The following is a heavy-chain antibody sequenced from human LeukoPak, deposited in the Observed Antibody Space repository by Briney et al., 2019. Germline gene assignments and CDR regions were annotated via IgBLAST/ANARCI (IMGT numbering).Heavy chain of an antibody. CDR2: IYTSGST. Sequence: SETLSLTCTVSGGSISSGSYYWSWIRQSAGKGLEWIGRIYTSGSTNYNPSLKSRVTISVDTSKNQFSLKLSSVTAADTAVYYCARDAPLSLRYFDWPGAFDIWGQGTMVTVSS. CDR1: GGSISSGSYY. J-gene: IGHJ3*02. V-gene: IGHV4-61*02. CDR3: ARDAPLSLRYFDWPGAFDI. D-gene: IGHD3-9*01.